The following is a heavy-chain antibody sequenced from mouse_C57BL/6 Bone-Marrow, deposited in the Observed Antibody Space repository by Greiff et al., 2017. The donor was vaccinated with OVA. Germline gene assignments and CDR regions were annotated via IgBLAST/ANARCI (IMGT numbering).Heavy chain of an antibody. V-gene: IGHV5-6*01. CDR2: ISSGGSYT. CDR1: GFTFSSYG. D-gene: IGHD1-1*01. J-gene: IGHJ2*01. CDR3: ARRGTVPFDY. Sequence: DVHLVESGGDLVKPGGSLKLSCAASGFTFSSYGMSWVRQTPDKRLEWVATISSGGSYTYYPDSVKGRFTISRDNAKNTLYLQMSSLKSEDTAMYYCARRGTVPFDYWGQGTTLTVSS.